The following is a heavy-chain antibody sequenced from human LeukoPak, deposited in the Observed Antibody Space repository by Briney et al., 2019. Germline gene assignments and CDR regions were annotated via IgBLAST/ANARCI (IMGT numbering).Heavy chain of an antibody. CDR2: IYTSGST. CDR1: GGSISSYY. CDR3: ARDCTYYYGSGSGNWFDP. J-gene: IGHJ5*02. Sequence: SETLSLTCTVSGGSISSYYWSWIWQPAGKGLEWIGRIYTSGSTNYNPSLKSRVTMSVDTSKNQFSLKLSSVTAADTAVYYCARDCTYYYGSGSGNWFDPWGQGTLVTVSS. D-gene: IGHD3-10*01. V-gene: IGHV4-4*07.